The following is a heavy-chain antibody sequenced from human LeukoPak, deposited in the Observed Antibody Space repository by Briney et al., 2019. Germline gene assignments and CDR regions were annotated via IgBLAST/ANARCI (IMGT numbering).Heavy chain of an antibody. CDR2: IYSGGST. CDR3: ARDFGDGSYYY. D-gene: IGHD1-26*01. J-gene: IGHJ4*02. V-gene: IGHV3-NL1*01. CDR1: GFTFSSYA. Sequence: GRSLRLSCAASGFTFSSYAMHWVRQAPGKGLEWVSVIYSGGSTYYADSVKGRFTISRDNSKNTLYLQMNSLRAEDTAVYYCARDFGDGSYYYWGQGTLVTVSS.